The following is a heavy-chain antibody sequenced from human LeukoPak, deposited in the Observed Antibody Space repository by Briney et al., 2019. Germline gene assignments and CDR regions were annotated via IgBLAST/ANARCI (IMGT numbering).Heavy chain of an antibody. CDR3: ARDSVAMSTIRDFGY. J-gene: IGHJ4*02. D-gene: IGHD5-24*01. CDR1: GYTFTSYG. V-gene: IGHV1-18*01. CDR2: ISAYNGDT. Sequence: GASVKVSCRASGYTFTSYGFSWVRQAPGRGLEWMGWISAYNGDTNYAQKLQGRVTMTTDTSTSTAYMELRSLRSDDTAVYYCARDSVAMSTIRDFGYWGQGTLVTVSS.